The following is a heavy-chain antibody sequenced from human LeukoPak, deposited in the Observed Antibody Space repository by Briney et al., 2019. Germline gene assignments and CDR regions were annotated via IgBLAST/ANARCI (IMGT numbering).Heavy chain of an antibody. CDR1: GFTFSSSG. J-gene: IGHJ6*03. Sequence: PGGSLRLSCAASGFTFSSSGMHWVRQAPGKGLEWVAFIWYDGSNKYYADSVKGRFTISRDNSKNTLYLQMNSLRAEDTAVYYCAKAPSNYYYYYMDVWGKGTTVTVSS. CDR3: AKAPSNYYYYYMDV. V-gene: IGHV3-30*02. CDR2: IWYDGSNK.